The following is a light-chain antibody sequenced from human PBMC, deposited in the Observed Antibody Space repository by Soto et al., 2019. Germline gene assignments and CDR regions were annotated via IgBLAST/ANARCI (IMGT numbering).Light chain of an antibody. CDR2: GAF. CDR1: QKINNY. V-gene: IGKV1-39*01. CDR3: EQTYSTPVT. Sequence: DIQMTQSPSSLSASVGDRVTVTCRTSQKINNYLNWYQQKPGKAPKLLIYGAFSVQSGVPLRFSGSGSGTEFTLTISSLQPEDFAIYYCEQTYSTPVTFGQGTRLESK. J-gene: IGKJ5*01.